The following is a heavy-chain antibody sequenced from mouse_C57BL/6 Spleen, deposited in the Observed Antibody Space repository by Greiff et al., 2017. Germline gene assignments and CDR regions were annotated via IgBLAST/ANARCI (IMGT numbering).Heavy chain of an antibody. CDR2: IWRGGST. J-gene: IGHJ3*01. D-gene: IGHD2-4*01. CDR3: AKNYDYPFSD. V-gene: IGHV2-5*01. Sequence: VQVVESGPGLVQPSQCLSITCTVSGFSLTSYGVHWVRQSPGKGLEWLGVIWRGGSTDYNAAFMSRLSITKDNSKSQVIFKMNNLQADDTAICYCAKNYDYPFSDWGKGTLVTVSA. CDR1: GFSLTSYG.